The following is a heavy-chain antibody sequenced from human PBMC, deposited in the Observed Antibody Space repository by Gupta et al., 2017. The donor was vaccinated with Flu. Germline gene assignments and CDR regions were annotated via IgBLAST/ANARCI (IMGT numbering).Heavy chain of an antibody. CDR3: ARLGYSSSWIDS. Sequence: QLQLQESGPGLVKPSETLSLTCTASGGSISSGTYYWGWIRQPPGKGLDWYGSIYYSGSTYYNPSLQGRVTISVDTSKNQFSLKLNSVTATDTAVYYCARLGYSSSWIDSWGQGTLVTVSS. J-gene: IGHJ4*02. V-gene: IGHV4-39*01. CDR2: IYYSGST. D-gene: IGHD6-13*01. CDR1: GGSISSGTYY.